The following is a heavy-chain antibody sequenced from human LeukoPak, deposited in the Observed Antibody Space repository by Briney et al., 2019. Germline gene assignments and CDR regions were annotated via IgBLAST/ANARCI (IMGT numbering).Heavy chain of an antibody. D-gene: IGHD3-10*01. J-gene: IGHJ6*02. V-gene: IGHV3-23*01. CDR3: ARLPNYYGSGASGMDV. CDR1: GFTFSSYS. Sequence: GGSLRLSCAASGFTFSSYSMNWVRQAPGKGLEWVSAISGSGGSTYYADSVKGRFTISRDNSKNTLYLQMNSLRAEDTAVYYCARLPNYYGSGASGMDVWGQGTTVTVSS. CDR2: ISGSGGST.